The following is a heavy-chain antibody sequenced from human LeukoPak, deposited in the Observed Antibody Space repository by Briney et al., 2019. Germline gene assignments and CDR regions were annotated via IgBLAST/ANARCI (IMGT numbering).Heavy chain of an antibody. V-gene: IGHV4-39*01. D-gene: IGHD1-26*01. Sequence: PSETLPLTCTVSGGSTSSANSYWGWIRQPPGKGLEWIASIYHLGSTYYNPSLKSRVSLSVDTSKNEFSLKLSSVTAADTAVFYCARRRESHPFDSWGQGTLVTVSS. J-gene: IGHJ4*02. CDR3: ARRRESHPFDS. CDR1: GGSTSSANSY. CDR2: IYHLGST.